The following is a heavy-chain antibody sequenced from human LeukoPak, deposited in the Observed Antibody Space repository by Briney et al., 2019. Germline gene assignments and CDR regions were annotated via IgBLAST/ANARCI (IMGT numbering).Heavy chain of an antibody. Sequence: GGSLRLSCTASGFTFSAYAMMWVRQAPGKGPEWVSAICGGGSSAFYADSVKGRFTISRDNSKYTLFLQMNSLRAEDTAVYYCARDPNGDYIGAFDMRGPGTMVTVSS. CDR3: ARDPNGDYIGAFDM. CDR1: GFTFSAYA. V-gene: IGHV3-23*01. J-gene: IGHJ3*02. D-gene: IGHD4-17*01. CDR2: ICGGGSSA.